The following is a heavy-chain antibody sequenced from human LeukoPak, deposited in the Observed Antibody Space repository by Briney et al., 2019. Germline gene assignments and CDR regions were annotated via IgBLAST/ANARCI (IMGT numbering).Heavy chain of an antibody. CDR3: ARSYDSSGYLLWYFDY. D-gene: IGHD3-22*01. J-gene: IGHJ4*02. CDR2: IYYSGST. CDR1: GGSISSGGYY. V-gene: IGHV4-61*08. Sequence: SQTLSLTCTVSGGSISSGGYYWSWIRQPPGKGLEWIGYIYYSGSTNYNPSLKSRVTISVDTSKDQFSLKLSSVTAADTAVYYCARSYDSSGYLLWYFDYWGQGTLVTVSS.